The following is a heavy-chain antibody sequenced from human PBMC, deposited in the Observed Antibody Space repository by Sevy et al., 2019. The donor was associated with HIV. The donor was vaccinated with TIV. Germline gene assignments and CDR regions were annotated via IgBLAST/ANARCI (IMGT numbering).Heavy chain of an antibody. CDR3: ARGWCRSASCYYDY. CDR2: IYPSGIT. J-gene: IGHJ4*02. CDR1: GGSISSYY. V-gene: IGHV4-4*07. D-gene: IGHD2-2*01. Sequence: LSLTCTVSGGSISSYYWSWIRQPAGKGLEWIGRIYPSGITNHNPSLKSRVTMSVDTSKNQFSLNLSSVTAADTAVYYCARGWCRSASCYYDYWGQGTLVTVSS.